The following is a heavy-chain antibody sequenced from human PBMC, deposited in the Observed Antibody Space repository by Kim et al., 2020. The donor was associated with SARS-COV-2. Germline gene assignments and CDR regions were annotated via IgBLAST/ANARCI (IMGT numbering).Heavy chain of an antibody. CDR1: GGSMSSYY. CDR2: IYWIGST. J-gene: IGHJ2*01. V-gene: IGHV4-59*13. Sequence: SETLSLTCTVSGGSMSSYYWSWIRQPPGKGLEWIGHIYWIGSTNYNPSLESRVTISLDTSENQFSLKLNAVTAADTAVYYCARSESGYYPNWYFDLWGRGTLVTVSS. CDR3: ARSESGYYPNWYFDL. D-gene: IGHD3-22*01.